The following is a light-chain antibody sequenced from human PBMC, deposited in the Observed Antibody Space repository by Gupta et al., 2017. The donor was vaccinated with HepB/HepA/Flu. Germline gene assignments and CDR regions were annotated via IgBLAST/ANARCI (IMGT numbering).Light chain of an antibody. CDR2: AAS. CDR3: QQAISFPIT. CDR1: QRNSSW. J-gene: IGKJ4*01. V-gene: IGKV1-12*01. Sequence: DTQPTQSPSSVSASVGDRVTITCRASQRNSSWLVWYQQKPGKAPKILIYAASRVQSGVPSRFSGSGSGTEFTLTISSLQPEDVATYYCQQAISFPITFGGGTRVEIK.